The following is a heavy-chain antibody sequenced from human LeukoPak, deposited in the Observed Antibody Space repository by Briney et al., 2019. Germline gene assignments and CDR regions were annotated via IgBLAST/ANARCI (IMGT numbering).Heavy chain of an antibody. Sequence: GGSLRLSCEASGFTFSSSWMSWVRQAPGKGLEWVANINQDGSEKYYVDSVRGRFTISRDNAKNSLYLQMNSLRAEDTAVYYCARDDTTGWQWLAFDSWGQGTLVTVSS. D-gene: IGHD6-19*01. J-gene: IGHJ4*02. V-gene: IGHV3-7*04. CDR1: GFTFSSSW. CDR3: ARDDTTGWQWLAFDS. CDR2: INQDGSEK.